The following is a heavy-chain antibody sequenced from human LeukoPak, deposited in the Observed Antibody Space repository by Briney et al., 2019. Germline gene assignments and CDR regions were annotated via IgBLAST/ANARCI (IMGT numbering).Heavy chain of an antibody. CDR1: GGTFSSYA. V-gene: IGHV1-69*13. J-gene: IGHJ3*02. D-gene: IGHD6-6*01. CDR3: ARRGKYSLRAFDI. CDR2: IIPIFGTA. Sequence: SVKVSCKASGGTFSSYAISWVRQAPGQGLEWMGGIIPIFGTANYAQKFQGRVTITADESTSIAYMELSSLRSEDTAVYYCARRGKYSLRAFDIWGQGTMVTVSS.